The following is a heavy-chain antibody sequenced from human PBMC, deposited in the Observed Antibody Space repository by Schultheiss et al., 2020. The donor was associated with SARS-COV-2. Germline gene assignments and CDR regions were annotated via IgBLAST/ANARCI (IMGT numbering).Heavy chain of an antibody. V-gene: IGHV4-59*01. Sequence: SETLSLTCTVSGGSISSYYWSWIRQPPGKGLEWIGYIYYSGSTNYNPSLKSRVTISVDTSKNQFSLKLSSVTAADTAVYYCARSEGRHYDILTGYYSDAFDIWGQGTMVTVSS. J-gene: IGHJ3*02. D-gene: IGHD3-9*01. CDR3: ARSEGRHYDILTGYYSDAFDI. CDR1: GGSISSYY. CDR2: IYYSGST.